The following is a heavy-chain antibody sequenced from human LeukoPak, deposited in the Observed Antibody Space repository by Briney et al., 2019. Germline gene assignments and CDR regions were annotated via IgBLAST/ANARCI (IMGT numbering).Heavy chain of an antibody. Sequence: SQTLSLTCAISGDSFSSNSVAWNWIRLSPSRCLEWLGRTYYRSKLFYDYAVSVKNRITINPDTSKNQFSLQLNSVPPEDTAVYYCAGTGSYFRFWDQGTLVTVSS. V-gene: IGHV6-1*01. CDR1: GDSFSSNSVA. CDR2: TYYRSKLFY. J-gene: IGHJ4*02. D-gene: IGHD1-26*01. CDR3: AGTGSYFRF.